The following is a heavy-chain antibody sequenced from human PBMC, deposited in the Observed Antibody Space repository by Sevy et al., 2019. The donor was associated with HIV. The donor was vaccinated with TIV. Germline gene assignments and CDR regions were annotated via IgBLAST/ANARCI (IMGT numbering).Heavy chain of an antibody. J-gene: IGHJ5*02. D-gene: IGHD3-22*01. CDR1: GFTFSSYA. CDR2: ISGSGGST. V-gene: IGHV3-23*01. Sequence: GGSLRLSCAASGFTFSSYAMSWVRQAPGKGLEWVSAISGSGGSTYYADSVKGGFNISRDNSKNTLYLQMNSLRAEDTAVYYCAKLERPNTTMIVVVRPSPEGAVRNWFDPWGQGTLVTVSS. CDR3: AKLERPNTTMIVVVRPSPEGAVRNWFDP.